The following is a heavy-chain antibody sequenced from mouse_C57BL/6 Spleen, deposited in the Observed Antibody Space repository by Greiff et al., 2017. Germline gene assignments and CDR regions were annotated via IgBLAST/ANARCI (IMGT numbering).Heavy chain of an antibody. Sequence: VQLQQSGAELVRPGASVKLSCTASGFNIKDDYMHWVKQRPEQGLEWIGWIDPENGNTEYASKFQGKATITADTSSNAAYLQLSSLTSEDTAVSYWTTPSMVTTGYWGQGTTLTV. CDR1: GFNIKDDY. CDR3: TTPSMVTTGY. D-gene: IGHD2-9*01. J-gene: IGHJ2*01. CDR2: IDPENGNT. V-gene: IGHV14-4*01.